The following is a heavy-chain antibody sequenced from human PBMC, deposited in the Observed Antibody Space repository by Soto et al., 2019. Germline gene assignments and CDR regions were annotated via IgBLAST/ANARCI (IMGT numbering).Heavy chain of an antibody. D-gene: IGHD2-2*01. CDR2: ISAYNGNT. V-gene: IGHV1-18*01. CDR3: ASYHLNSYYYGMDV. Sequence: QVQLVQSGAAVKKPGASVKVSCKASGYTFTSYGFSWVRQAPGQGLEWMGWISAYNGNTNYAQKLQGRVTMTTDTSTSTTYMELRSLRSDDTPVYYCASYHLNSYYYGMDVWCQGTTVTVSS. CDR1: GYTFTSYG. J-gene: IGHJ6*02.